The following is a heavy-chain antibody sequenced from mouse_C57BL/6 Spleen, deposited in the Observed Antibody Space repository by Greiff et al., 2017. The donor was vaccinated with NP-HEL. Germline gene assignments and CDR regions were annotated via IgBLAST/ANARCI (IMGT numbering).Heavy chain of an antibody. CDR3: ARPSSYGSSPYYAMDY. CDR1: GYTFTSYW. V-gene: IGHV1-69*01. J-gene: IGHJ4*01. CDR2: IDPSDSYT. D-gene: IGHD1-1*01. Sequence: QVQLKQPGAELVMPGASVKLSCKASGYTFTSYWMHWVKQRPGQGLEWIGEIDPSDSYTNYNQKFKGKSTLTVDKSSSTAYMQLSSLTSEDSAVYYCARPSSYGSSPYYAMDYWGQGTSVTVSS.